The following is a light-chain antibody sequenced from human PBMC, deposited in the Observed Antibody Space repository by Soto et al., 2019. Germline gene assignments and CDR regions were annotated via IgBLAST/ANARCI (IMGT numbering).Light chain of an antibody. CDR3: QQYDNFPPYT. J-gene: IGKJ2*01. CDR1: RDISVY. Sequence: DIQMTQSPTSLSVSAGDTVTITCQASRDISVYLNWYQHKPGHPPKLIVYDASNLQTGVPSKFSGSGSGTHFTFTITNLQPEDIATCYCQQYDNFPPYTFGQGTKLDIK. CDR2: DAS. V-gene: IGKV1-33*01.